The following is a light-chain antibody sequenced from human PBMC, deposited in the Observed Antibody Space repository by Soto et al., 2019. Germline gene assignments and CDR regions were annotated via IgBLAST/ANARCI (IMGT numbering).Light chain of an antibody. Sequence: EIVLTQSPGTLSLSPGERATLSCRASQSASSRYLAWYQQKPGQAPRLLFYGSSSRATGIPDRFSGSGSGTDFTLTISRLEPEDFALYYCQHYGSSRGTFGQGTKVEI. V-gene: IGKV3-20*01. CDR3: QHYGSSRGT. J-gene: IGKJ1*01. CDR2: GSS. CDR1: QSASSRY.